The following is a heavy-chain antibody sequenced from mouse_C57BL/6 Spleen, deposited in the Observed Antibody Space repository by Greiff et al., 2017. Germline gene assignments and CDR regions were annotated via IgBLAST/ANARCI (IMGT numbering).Heavy chain of an antibody. V-gene: IGHV1-59*01. Sequence: VQLQQPGAELVRPGTSVKLSCKASGYTFTSYWMHWVKQRPGQGLEWIGVIDPSDSYTNYNQKFKGKATLTVDTSSSTAYMQLSSLTSEDSAVYYCARSYGYDGFDYWGQGTTLTVSS. D-gene: IGHD2-2*01. CDR2: IDPSDSYT. J-gene: IGHJ2*01. CDR3: ARSYGYDGFDY. CDR1: GYTFTSYW.